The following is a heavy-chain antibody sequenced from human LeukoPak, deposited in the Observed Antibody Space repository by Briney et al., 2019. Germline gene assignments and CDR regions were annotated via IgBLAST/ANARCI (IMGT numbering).Heavy chain of an antibody. D-gene: IGHD3-10*01. J-gene: IGHJ5*02. CDR2: IYHSGST. CDR3: ARKVGRGVICGFEG. Sequence: PSETLSLTCAVYGGSFSNYYWSWIRQPPGKGLEWIGSIYHSGSTYYNPSLKSRVTTSVDTSKNQFSLNLNSVTAADTAVYYCARKVGRGVICGFEGWGQGILVTV. CDR1: GGSFSNYY. V-gene: IGHV4-34*01.